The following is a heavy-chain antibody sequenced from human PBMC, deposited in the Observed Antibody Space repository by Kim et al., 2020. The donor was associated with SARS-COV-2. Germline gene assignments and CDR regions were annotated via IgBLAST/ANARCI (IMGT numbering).Heavy chain of an antibody. CDR3: ARDVSHGSGSYPLLFRWFDP. CDR1: GYTFTSYG. Sequence: ASVKVSCKASGYTFTSYGISWVRQAPGQGLEWMGWISAYNGNTNYAQKLQGRVTMTTDTSTSTAYMELRSLRSDDTAVYYCARDVSHGSGSYPLLFRWFDPWGQGTLVTVSS. V-gene: IGHV1-18*01. CDR2: ISAYNGNT. J-gene: IGHJ5*02. D-gene: IGHD3-10*01.